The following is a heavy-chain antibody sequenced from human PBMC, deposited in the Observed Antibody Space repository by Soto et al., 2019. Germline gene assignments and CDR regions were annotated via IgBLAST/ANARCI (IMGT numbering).Heavy chain of an antibody. J-gene: IGHJ5*02. CDR2: IYYSGST. CDR1: GGSISSGDYY. D-gene: IGHD2-2*01. V-gene: IGHV4-30-4*01. Sequence: SETLSLTCTVSGGSISSGDYYWSWIRQPPGKGLEWIGYIYYSGSTYYNPSLKSRVTISVDTSKNQFSLKLSSVTAADTAVYYCATNLATGYCSSTSCLFHNWFDPWGQGTLVTVSS. CDR3: ATNLATGYCSSTSCLFHNWFDP.